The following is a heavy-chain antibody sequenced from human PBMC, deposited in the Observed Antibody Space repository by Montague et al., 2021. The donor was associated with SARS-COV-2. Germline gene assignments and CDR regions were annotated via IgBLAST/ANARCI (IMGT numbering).Heavy chain of an antibody. CDR2: ICFSGST. CDR3: ARGGRRDIVLVVYDQWYGLDV. V-gene: IGHV4-59*01. D-gene: IGHD2-8*02. Sequence: SETLSLTCTSPVYSIRDYYWSWIRQPPRKRLEWIGDICFSGSTNYNPSLKSRVTISVDTSKNQFSLKLSSVTAADTAVYYCARGGRRDIVLVVYDQWYGLDVWGQGTTVTVSS. CDR1: VYSIRDYY. J-gene: IGHJ6*02.